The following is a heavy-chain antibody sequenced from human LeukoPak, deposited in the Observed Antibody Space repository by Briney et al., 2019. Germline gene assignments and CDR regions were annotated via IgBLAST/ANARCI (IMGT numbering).Heavy chain of an antibody. D-gene: IGHD3-9*01. CDR3: ARDMTDWWFDP. CDR2: IYYSGST. Sequence: PSETLSLTCTVSGGSISSGGYYWSWIRQHPGKGLEWIGYIYYSGSTHYNPSLKSRVTISVDTSKNQFSLKLSSVTAADTAAYYCARDMTDWWFDPWGQGTLVTVSS. CDR1: GGSISSGGYY. V-gene: IGHV4-31*03. J-gene: IGHJ5*02.